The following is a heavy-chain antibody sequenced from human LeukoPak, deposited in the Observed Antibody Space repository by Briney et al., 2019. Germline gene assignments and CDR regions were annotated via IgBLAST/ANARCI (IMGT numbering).Heavy chain of an antibody. J-gene: IGHJ6*03. D-gene: IGHD3-10*01. V-gene: IGHV5-51*01. CDR1: GYSFTSYW. CDR3: ARSLRVRGVPDYMDV. CDR2: IYPGDSDT. Sequence: GESLKISCKGSGYSFTSYWIGWVRQVPGKGLEWMGIIYPGDSDTRYSPSFQGQVTISADKSISTAYLQWSSLKASDTAMYYCARSLRVRGVPDYMDVWGKGTTVTISS.